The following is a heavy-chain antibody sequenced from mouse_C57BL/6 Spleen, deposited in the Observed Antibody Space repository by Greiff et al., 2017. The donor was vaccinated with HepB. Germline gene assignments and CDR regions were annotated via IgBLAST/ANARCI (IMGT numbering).Heavy chain of an antibody. CDR2: ISSGSSTI. Sequence: EVMLVESGGGLVKPGGSLKLSCAASGFTFSDYGMHWVRQAPEKGLEWVAYISSGSSTIYYADTVKGRFTISRDNAKNTLLLQMTSLRSEDTAMYYCSTGNWFAYWGQGTLVTVSA. CDR3: STGNWFAY. D-gene: IGHD4-1*01. CDR1: GFTFSDYG. J-gene: IGHJ3*01. V-gene: IGHV5-17*01.